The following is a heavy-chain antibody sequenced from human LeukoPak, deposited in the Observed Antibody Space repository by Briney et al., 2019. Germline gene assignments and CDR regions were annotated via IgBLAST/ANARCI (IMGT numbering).Heavy chain of an antibody. CDR3: ARHVGISCSSTSCKGWYFDL. J-gene: IGHJ2*01. D-gene: IGHD2-2*01. Sequence: SETLSLTCTVSGGSISSSSYYWGWIRQPPGKGLEWIGSIYYSGSTYYNPSLKSRVTISVDTSKNQFSLKLSSVTAADTAVYYCARHVGISCSSTSCKGWYFDLWGRGTLVTVSS. CDR2: IYYSGST. CDR1: GGSISSSSYY. V-gene: IGHV4-39*01.